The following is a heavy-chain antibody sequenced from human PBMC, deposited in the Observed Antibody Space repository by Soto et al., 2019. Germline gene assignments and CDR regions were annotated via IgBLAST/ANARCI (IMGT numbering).Heavy chain of an antibody. CDR2: ISAYNGNT. V-gene: IGHV1-18*04. CDR3: ARAHYYDSSGYYYEYYGMDV. CDR1: GYTFTSYG. Sequence: GASVKVSCKASGYTFTSYGISWVRQAPGQGLEWMGWISAYNGNTNYAQKLQGRVTMTTDTSTSTAYMELRSLRSDDTAVYYCARAHYYDSSGYYYEYYGMDVWGQGTTVTLSS. D-gene: IGHD3-22*01. J-gene: IGHJ6*02.